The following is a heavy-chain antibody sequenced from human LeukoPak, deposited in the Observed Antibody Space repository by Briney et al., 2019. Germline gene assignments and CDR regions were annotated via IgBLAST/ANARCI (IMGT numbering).Heavy chain of an antibody. CDR2: INPSGGST. J-gene: IGHJ4*02. CDR3: ARDEKADYYDSSGYFDY. D-gene: IGHD3-22*01. V-gene: IGHV1-46*01. Sequence: ASVKVSCKASGYTFTSYYMHWVRQAPGQGLEWMGIINPSGGSTSYAQKFQGRVTMTRDTSTSTVYMELSSPRSEDTAVYYCARDEKADYYDSSGYFDYWGQGTLVTISS. CDR1: GYTFTSYY.